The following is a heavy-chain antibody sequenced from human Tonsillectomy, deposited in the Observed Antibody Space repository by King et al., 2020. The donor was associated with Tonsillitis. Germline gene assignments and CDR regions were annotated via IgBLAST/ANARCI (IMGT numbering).Heavy chain of an antibody. CDR2: IYPGDSDD. Sequence: QLVQSGAEVKKPGASLKISCKGSGYNFNTYWVAWVRQMPGKGLEWMGIIYPGDSDDVYSPSFQGQVTFSADKSINSAYLQWSSLKASDTAIYYCARRSHCTSDRCLGYGFDIWGQGTMVTVSA. CDR1: GYNFNTYW. CDR3: ARRSHCTSDRCLGYGFDI. V-gene: IGHV5-51*01. J-gene: IGHJ3*02. D-gene: IGHD5/OR15-5a*01.